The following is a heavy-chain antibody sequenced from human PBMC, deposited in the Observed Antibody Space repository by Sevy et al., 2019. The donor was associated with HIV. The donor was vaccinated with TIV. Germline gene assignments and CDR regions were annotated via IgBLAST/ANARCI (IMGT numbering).Heavy chain of an antibody. CDR3: AMLGRDGYKFGYFDY. D-gene: IGHD5-12*01. CDR1: GFTFSSYA. J-gene: IGHJ4*02. V-gene: IGHV3-23*01. Sequence: QTGGSLRLSCAASGFTFSSYAMSWVRQAPGKGLEWVSAISGSGGSTYYADSVKGRFTISRDNSKNTLYLQMNSLRAEDTAVYYCAMLGRDGYKFGYFDYWGQGTLVTVSS. CDR2: ISGSGGST.